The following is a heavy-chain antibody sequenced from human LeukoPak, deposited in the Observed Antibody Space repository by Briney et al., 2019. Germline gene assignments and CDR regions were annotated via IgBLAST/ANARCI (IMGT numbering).Heavy chain of an antibody. V-gene: IGHV1-2*02. CDR3: ARDSGYCAGVSCSSAEVDY. CDR2: IHPNSGGT. CDR1: GYTFTDYS. D-gene: IGHD2-15*01. J-gene: IGHJ4*02. Sequence: ASVKVSCKASGYTFTDYSIHWVRQAPGQGLEWMGWIHPNSGGTNYAQNFQGRVTMTRDTSISTAYMELSGLRSDDTAVYYCARDSGYCAGVSCSSAEVDYWGQGTLVTVSS.